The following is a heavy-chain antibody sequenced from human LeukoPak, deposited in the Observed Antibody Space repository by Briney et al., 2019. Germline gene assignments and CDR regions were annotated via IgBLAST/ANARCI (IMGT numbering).Heavy chain of an antibody. CDR1: GFTFSTYS. V-gene: IGHV3-48*01. J-gene: IGHJ4*02. CDR3: AREGRYYDSSGYPYFFDY. CDR2: ISSSSSTI. D-gene: IGHD3-22*01. Sequence: RAGGSLRLSCAASGFTFSTYSMNWVRQAPGKGLEWVSYISSSSSTIYYADSVKGRFTISRDNAKNSLYLQMNSLRAEDTAVYYCAREGRYYDSSGYPYFFDYWGQGTLVSVSS.